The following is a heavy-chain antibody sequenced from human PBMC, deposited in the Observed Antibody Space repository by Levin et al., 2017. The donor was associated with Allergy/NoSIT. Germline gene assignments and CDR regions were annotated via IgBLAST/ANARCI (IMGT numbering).Heavy chain of an antibody. V-gene: IGHV4-59*01. CDR2: IYYSGST. D-gene: IGHD3-16*01. CDR1: GGSISNYY. J-gene: IGHJ4*02. Sequence: SETLSLTCSVSGGSISNYYWSWVRQPPGKGLEWIGYIYYSGSTNYNPSLKSRVTISVDTSKNQFSLKLSSVTAADTAVYYCARGWGYFDYWGQGTLVTVSS. CDR3: ARGWGYFDY.